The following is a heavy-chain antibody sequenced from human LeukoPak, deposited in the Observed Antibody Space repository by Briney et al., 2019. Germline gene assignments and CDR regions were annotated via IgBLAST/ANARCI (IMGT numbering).Heavy chain of an antibody. J-gene: IGHJ5*02. CDR1: GGSISDYY. D-gene: IGHD1-1*01. Sequence: SETLSLTCTVSGGSISDYYWSWIRQPPGKGLEYLGYIFYTGSTNYNPSLKSRITISVDKSKNQFFLRLKSVTAADTAVYYCAKSVSNWGFDPWGQGTLVTVSS. CDR2: IFYTGST. CDR3: AKSVSNWGFDP. V-gene: IGHV4-59*03.